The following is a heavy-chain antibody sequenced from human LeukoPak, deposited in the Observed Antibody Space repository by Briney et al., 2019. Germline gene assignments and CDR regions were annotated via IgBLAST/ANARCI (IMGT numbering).Heavy chain of an antibody. CDR3: ARDRSAYCGGDCQIGGDYYYGMDV. CDR2: IWYDGSNK. V-gene: IGHV3-33*01. D-gene: IGHD2-21*02. J-gene: IGHJ6*02. Sequence: GGSLRLSCAASGFTFSSYGMHWVRQAPGKGLEWVAVIWYDGSNKYYADSVKGRFTISRDNSKNTLYLQMNSLSAEDTAVYYCARDRSAYCGGDCQIGGDYYYGMDVWGQGTTVTVSS. CDR1: GFTFSSYG.